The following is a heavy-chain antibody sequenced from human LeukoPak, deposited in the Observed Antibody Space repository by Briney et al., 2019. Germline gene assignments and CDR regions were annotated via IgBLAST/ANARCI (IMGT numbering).Heavy chain of an antibody. Sequence: GGSLRLSCAASGFTFSSYAMSWVRQAPGKGLEWVSAISGSGGSTYYADSVKGRFTISRDNSKSTLYLQMNSLRAEDTAVYYCAKDRRAYYDSSGYYYVFDYWGQGTLVTVSS. CDR2: ISGSGGST. CDR3: AKDRRAYYDSSGYYYVFDY. V-gene: IGHV3-23*01. D-gene: IGHD3-22*01. CDR1: GFTFSSYA. J-gene: IGHJ4*02.